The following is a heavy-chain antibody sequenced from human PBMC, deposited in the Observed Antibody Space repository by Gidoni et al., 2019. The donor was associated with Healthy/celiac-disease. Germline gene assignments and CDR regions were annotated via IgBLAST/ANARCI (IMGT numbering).Heavy chain of an antibody. CDR3: AREYVGFGEAYFDY. CDR2: IYHSGSN. Sequence: QVQLQESGPGRVKPSETLSLTCTVSGYSLSSGYYWGWIRQPPGKGLEWIGSIYHSGSNYYHPSLKSRVTISVDTSKNQFSLKLSSVTAADTAVYYCAREYVGFGEAYFDYWGQGTLVTVSS. D-gene: IGHD3-10*01. CDR1: GYSLSSGYY. V-gene: IGHV4-38-2*02. J-gene: IGHJ4*02.